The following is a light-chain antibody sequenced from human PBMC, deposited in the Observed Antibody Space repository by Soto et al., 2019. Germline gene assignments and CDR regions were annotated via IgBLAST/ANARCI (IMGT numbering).Light chain of an antibody. Sequence: DIQMTQSLSSLFASVGDRVTITCRASQSISTYLHWYQQKAGKAPKLLISAASNLQSGVPSRFSASGSRTDFTLTLNSLQPEDFATYYCKQGYSTPWTLGQGTKVEIK. V-gene: IGKV1-39*01. CDR3: KQGYSTPWT. J-gene: IGKJ1*01. CDR1: QSISTY. CDR2: AAS.